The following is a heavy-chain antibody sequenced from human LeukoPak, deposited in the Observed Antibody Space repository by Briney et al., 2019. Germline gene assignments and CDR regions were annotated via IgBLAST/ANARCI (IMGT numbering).Heavy chain of an antibody. V-gene: IGHV1-2*02. CDR2: IDPNSGGT. D-gene: IGHD6-13*01. CDR3: ARSAPLAAAGTGDFDY. CDR1: GPGFSSFV. Sequence: ASVKVSCKTYGPGFSSFVIAWVRQAPGQGLEWMGWIDPNSGGTNYAQKFQGRVTMTRDTSISTAYMELSRPRSDDTAVYYCARSAPLAAAGTGDFDYWGQGTLVTVSS. J-gene: IGHJ4*02.